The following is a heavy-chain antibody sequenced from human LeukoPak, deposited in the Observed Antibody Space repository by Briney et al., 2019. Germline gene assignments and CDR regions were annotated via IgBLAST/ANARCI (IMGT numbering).Heavy chain of an antibody. Sequence: GGSLRLSCAASGFTFSSYAMHWVRQAPGKGLEWVAVISYDGSNKYYADSVKGRFTISRDNSKNTLYLQMNSLRAEDTAVYYCARGGQWLGLRAFDIWGQGTMVTVSS. CDR3: ARGGQWLGLRAFDI. CDR2: ISYDGSNK. CDR1: GFTFSSYA. V-gene: IGHV3-30-3*01. D-gene: IGHD6-19*01. J-gene: IGHJ3*02.